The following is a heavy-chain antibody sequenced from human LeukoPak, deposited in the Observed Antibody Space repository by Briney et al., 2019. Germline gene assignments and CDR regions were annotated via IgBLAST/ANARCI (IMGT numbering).Heavy chain of an antibody. D-gene: IGHD6-13*01. V-gene: IGHV4-4*02. CDR3: ARGQPVRAFDY. Sequence: SGTLSLTCAVSGDSISSTNWWTWVRQSPGKGLEWIGEIYHNGNTNYNPSLKSRVSISVDKSNNQFSLKVTSVTAADTAVYYCARGQPVRAFDYWGQGTLVTVSS. CDR1: GDSISSTNW. J-gene: IGHJ4*02. CDR2: IYHNGNT.